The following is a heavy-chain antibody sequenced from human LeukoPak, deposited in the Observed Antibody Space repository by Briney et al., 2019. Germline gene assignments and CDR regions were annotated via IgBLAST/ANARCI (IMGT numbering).Heavy chain of an antibody. J-gene: IGHJ6*02. D-gene: IGHD3-3*02. CDR1: GFTLSSYG. CDR3: AKVEASTVSLSYGVDV. Sequence: GGSLRLSCVASGFTLSSYGMHWVRQAPGKGLGWVALISYDGSQKYYADSVKGRFTVSRDNSKSLLYLQMDSLGAEDTAVYYCAKVEASTVSLSYGVDVWGQGTTVTVSS. V-gene: IGHV3-30*18. CDR2: ISYDGSQK.